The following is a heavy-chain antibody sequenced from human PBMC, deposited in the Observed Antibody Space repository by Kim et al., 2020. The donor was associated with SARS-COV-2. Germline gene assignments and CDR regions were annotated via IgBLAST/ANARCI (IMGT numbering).Heavy chain of an antibody. J-gene: IGHJ4*02. V-gene: IGHV4-34*01. D-gene: IGHD6-19*01. CDR3: ARRRYSSGWASDY. CDR1: GGSFSGYY. Sequence: SETLSLTCAVYGGSFSGYYWSWIRQPPGKGLEWIGEINHSGSTNYNPSLKSRVTISVDTSKNQFSLKLSSVTAADTAVYYCARRRYSSGWASDYWGQGTLVTVSS. CDR2: INHSGST.